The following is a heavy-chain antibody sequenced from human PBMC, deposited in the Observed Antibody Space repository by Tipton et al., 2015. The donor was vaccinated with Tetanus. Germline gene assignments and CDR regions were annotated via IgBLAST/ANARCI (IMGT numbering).Heavy chain of an antibody. D-gene: IGHD3-3*01. Sequence: ALRLSCAASGFTFDDYGMHWVRQAPGKGLEWVSGISWHSGSIGNADSVKGRFTISRDNAKNYLYLQMNSLRAEDTALYYCAKDIVLRFSGGMDVWGQGTTVTVSS. J-gene: IGHJ6*02. CDR1: GFTFDDYG. CDR2: ISWHSGSI. V-gene: IGHV3-9*01. CDR3: AKDIVLRFSGGMDV.